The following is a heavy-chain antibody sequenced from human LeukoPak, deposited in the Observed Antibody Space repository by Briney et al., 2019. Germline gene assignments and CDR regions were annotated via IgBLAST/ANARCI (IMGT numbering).Heavy chain of an antibody. CDR2: ISGSGGST. J-gene: IGHJ3*02. CDR3: AKDQYYGSGRNNAFDI. D-gene: IGHD3-10*01. V-gene: IGHV3-23*01. CDR1: GFTFGCYA. Sequence: PGGSLRLSCAASGFTFGCYAMSWVRQAPGKGLEWVSGISGSGGSTYYADSVKGRFTISRDNSRNTLYLQMNSLRAEDTAVYYCAKDQYYGSGRNNAFDIWGQGTMVTVSS.